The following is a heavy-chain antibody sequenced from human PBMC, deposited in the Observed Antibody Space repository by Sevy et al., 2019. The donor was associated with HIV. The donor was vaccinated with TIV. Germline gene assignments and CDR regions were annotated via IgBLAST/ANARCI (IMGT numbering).Heavy chain of an antibody. J-gene: IGHJ4*02. CDR2: IKGDGSDK. Sequence: GGSLRLSCAASGFTFSANWKNWVRQAPGKGVEWVANIKGDGSDKHYVDSVEGRFTISRDNAKNLLYLQMNSLRVEDTAVYYCARETLGRFESWGQGTLVTVSS. CDR1: GFTFSANW. CDR3: ARETLGRFES. D-gene: IGHD3-16*01. V-gene: IGHV3-7*01.